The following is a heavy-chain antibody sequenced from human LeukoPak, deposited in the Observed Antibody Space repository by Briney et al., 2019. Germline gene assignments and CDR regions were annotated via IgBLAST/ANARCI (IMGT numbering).Heavy chain of an antibody. J-gene: IGHJ4*02. CDR1: GYTFTGYY. CDR3: ARDWTSAVGATKVDY. V-gene: IGHV1-2*06. Sequence: ASVKVSCKASGYTFTGYYMHWVRQAPGQGLEWMGRINPNSGGTNYAQKFQGRVTMTRDTSISTAYMELSRLRSDDTAVYYCARDWTSAVGATKVDYWGRGTLVTVSS. CDR2: INPNSGGT. D-gene: IGHD1-26*01.